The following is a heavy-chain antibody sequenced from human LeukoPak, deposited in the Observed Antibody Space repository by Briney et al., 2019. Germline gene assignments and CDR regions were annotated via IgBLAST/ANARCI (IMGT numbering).Heavy chain of an antibody. J-gene: IGHJ4*02. CDR1: GGSISSGGYY. CDR2: IYHSGST. Sequence: SETLSLTCTVSGGSISSGGYYWSWIRQPPGKGLEWIGYIYHSGSTYYNPSLKSRVTISVDTSKNQFSLKLSSVTAADTAVYYCARDFNYYGSGSFFDYWGQGTLVTVSS. V-gene: IGHV4-30-2*01. CDR3: ARDFNYYGSGSFFDY. D-gene: IGHD3-10*01.